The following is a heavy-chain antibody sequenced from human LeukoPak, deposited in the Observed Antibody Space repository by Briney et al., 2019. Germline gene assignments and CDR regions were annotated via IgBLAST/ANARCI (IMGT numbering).Heavy chain of an antibody. J-gene: IGHJ4*02. CDR1: GFVFSHFN. CDR2: IFYEEGKR. Sequence: GGSLRLSCAASGFVFSHFNMHWVRQAPGKGLEWVAFIFYEEGKRSYSDSVKGRFTISRDISKRTLYLQMNGLRVEDTAVYYCAKDRANWGFDSWGQGTLVTVSS. CDR3: AKDRANWGFDS. V-gene: IGHV3-30*02. D-gene: IGHD3-16*01.